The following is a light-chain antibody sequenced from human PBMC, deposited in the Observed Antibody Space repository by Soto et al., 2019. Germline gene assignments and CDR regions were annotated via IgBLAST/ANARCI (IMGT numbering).Light chain of an antibody. CDR3: QQYNNWPRT. Sequence: EIVMTQSPATLSVSPGERATLSCRASQSVSSNLAWYQQKPGQAPRLLIYGASTRASGIPARFSGSGCGTVFTLTISRLHSEDLAVYYCQQYNNWPRTFGQGTKLEIK. CDR2: GAS. CDR1: QSVSSN. J-gene: IGKJ2*01. V-gene: IGKV3-15*01.